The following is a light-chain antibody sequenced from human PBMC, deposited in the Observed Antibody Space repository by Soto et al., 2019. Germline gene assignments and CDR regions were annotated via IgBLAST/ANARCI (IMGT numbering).Light chain of an antibody. J-gene: IGKJ4*01. CDR1: QTISAN. V-gene: IGKV3-15*01. CDR3: QQYNNWPPLT. Sequence: IVMTQSPATLSVSPGERATLSCRASQTISANLAWYQQRPGQAPRLLIYGASTRATGIPARFSGSGSGTEFTLTLSSLRSEDVAVYYCQQYNNWPPLTFGGGTKVEI. CDR2: GAS.